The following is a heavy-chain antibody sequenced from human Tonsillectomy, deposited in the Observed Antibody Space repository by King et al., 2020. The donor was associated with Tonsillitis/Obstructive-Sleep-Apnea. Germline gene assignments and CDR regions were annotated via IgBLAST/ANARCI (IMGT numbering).Heavy chain of an antibody. CDR1: GFTFSNYA. CDR2: ISYDGSNK. V-gene: IGHV3-30-3*01. Sequence: QLVQSGGGVVQPGRSLTLSCAASGFTFSNYAMHWVRQAPGKGLEWVAVISYDGSNKYYADSVKGRFTISRDNSKNTLYLQMNSLRAGDTAVYYCARESGIQLWSTPPDAFDIWGQGTMVTVSS. D-gene: IGHD5-18*01. CDR3: ARESGIQLWSTPPDAFDI. J-gene: IGHJ3*02.